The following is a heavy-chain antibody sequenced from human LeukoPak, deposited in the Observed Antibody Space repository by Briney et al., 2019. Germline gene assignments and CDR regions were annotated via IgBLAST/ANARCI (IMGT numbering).Heavy chain of an antibody. CDR2: IWYDGSKK. V-gene: IGHV3-33*03. CDR3: ATPIDYGDYVYGMDV. Sequence: GRSLRLSCAASGFTFSSYGMHWVRQAPGKGLERVAVIWYDGSKKYYADSVKGRFTISRDNSKNTLYLQMNSLRAEDTAVYYCATPIDYGDYVYGMDVWGQGTTVTVSS. J-gene: IGHJ6*02. CDR1: GFTFSSYG. D-gene: IGHD4-17*01.